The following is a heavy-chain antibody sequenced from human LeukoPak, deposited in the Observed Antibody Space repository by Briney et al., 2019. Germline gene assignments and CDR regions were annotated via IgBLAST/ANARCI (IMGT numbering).Heavy chain of an antibody. D-gene: IGHD2-2*01. Sequence: SETLFLTCAVYGGSFSGYYWSWIRQPPGKGLEWIGEINHSGSTNYNPSLKSRVTISVDTSKNQFSLKLSSVTAADTAVYYCARGLPAEYCSSTSCSSYYYGMDVWGQGTTVTVSS. CDR1: GGSFSGYY. J-gene: IGHJ6*02. CDR3: ARGLPAEYCSSTSCSSYYYGMDV. CDR2: INHSGST. V-gene: IGHV4-34*01.